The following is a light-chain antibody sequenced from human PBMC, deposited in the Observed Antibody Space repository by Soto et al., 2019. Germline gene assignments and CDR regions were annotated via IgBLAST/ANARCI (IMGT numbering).Light chain of an antibody. CDR1: QSVSSY. CDR2: DAS. Sequence: EIVLTQSPATLSLSPGERATLSCRASQSVSSYLAWYQQKPGQAPRLLIYDASNRATGIPARFSGSGSGTDFTLTISSLEPEDFAFYYCQQRSNWPFGGGTKVEIK. V-gene: IGKV3-11*01. J-gene: IGKJ4*01. CDR3: QQRSNWP.